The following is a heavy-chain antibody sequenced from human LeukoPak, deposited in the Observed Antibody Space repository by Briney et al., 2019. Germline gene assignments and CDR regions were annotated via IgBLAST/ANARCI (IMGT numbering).Heavy chain of an antibody. CDR2: TYYRAKWYN. J-gene: IGHJ3*02. CDR1: GDSVSSNSAA. CDR3: ARLEWYSGSHVFDI. Sequence: SQTLSLTCALSGDSVSSNSAAWNWVRQSPSRCLEWLGRTYYRAKWYNGYAVSVKSRITINPDTSKNQFSLQLNSVTPEDTAVYYCARLEWYSGSHVFDIWGQGTVVTVSS. V-gene: IGHV6-1*01. D-gene: IGHD1-26*01.